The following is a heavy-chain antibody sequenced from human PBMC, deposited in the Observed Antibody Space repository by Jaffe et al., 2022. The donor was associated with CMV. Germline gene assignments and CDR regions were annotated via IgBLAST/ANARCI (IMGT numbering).Heavy chain of an antibody. J-gene: IGHJ5*02. CDR1: GFTFDDHT. CDR2: ITWNGAST. D-gene: IGHD6-19*01. CDR3: VKDHYHGSGWHWFDP. V-gene: IGHV3-43*01. Sequence: EVQVVESGGVVVQPGGSLRLSCVVSGFTFDDHTMHWVRQAPGKGLEWVSLITWNGASTYYADSVKGRFTISRDNSKNSLYLEMNSLRNEDSGFYYCVKDHYHGSGWHWFDPWGQGTLVTVSS.